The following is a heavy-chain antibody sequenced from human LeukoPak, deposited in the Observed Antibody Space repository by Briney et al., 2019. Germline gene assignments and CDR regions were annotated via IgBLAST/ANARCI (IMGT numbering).Heavy chain of an antibody. J-gene: IGHJ4*02. CDR2: ISWNSGSV. CDR3: VNDGGGGTGLFDF. CDR1: GFTFDGYA. D-gene: IGHD3-16*01. Sequence: PGRSLRLSCAVSGFTFDGYAMHWVRQGPRKGLEWVSGISWNSGSVGYADSVKGRFTITRDNAKNSVYLQMNSLRDEDMALYYCVNDGGGGTGLFDFWGQGALVTVSS. V-gene: IGHV3-9*03.